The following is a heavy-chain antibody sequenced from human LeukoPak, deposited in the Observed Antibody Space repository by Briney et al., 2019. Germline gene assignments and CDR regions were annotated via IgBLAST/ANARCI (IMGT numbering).Heavy chain of an antibody. J-gene: IGHJ4*02. Sequence: GGSLRLSCAASGFTFSRYAMSWVRQAPGKGLEWVSGISASGESTYYADSVRGRFTISRDNAKNSLYLQMNSLRAEDTAVYYCAREDCSSTSCYDPSVSDYWGQGTLVTVSS. D-gene: IGHD2-2*01. CDR3: AREDCSSTSCYDPSVSDY. CDR1: GFTFSRYA. CDR2: ISASGEST. V-gene: IGHV3-23*01.